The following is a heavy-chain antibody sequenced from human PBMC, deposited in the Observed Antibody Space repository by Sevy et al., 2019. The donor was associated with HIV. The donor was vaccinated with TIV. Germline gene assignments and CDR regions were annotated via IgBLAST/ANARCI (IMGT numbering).Heavy chain of an antibody. CDR3: AGARYDSSGSFDAFDI. J-gene: IGHJ3*02. V-gene: IGHV3-23*01. CDR1: GFTLRTYA. D-gene: IGHD3-22*01. Sequence: GESLKISCVASGFTLRTYAMNWVRQAPGKGLKWVSTIFKSGDVTYYADSVKGRFTIARDNSKNTVYLHMNSLRAEDTALYVCAGARYDSSGSFDAFDIWGQGTMVTVSS. CDR2: IFKSGDVT.